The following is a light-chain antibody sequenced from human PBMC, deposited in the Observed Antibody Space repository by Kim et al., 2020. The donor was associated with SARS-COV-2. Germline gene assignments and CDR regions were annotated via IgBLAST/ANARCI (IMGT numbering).Light chain of an antibody. J-gene: IGKJ4*01. Sequence: LSPGERATLSCRASQSVSHYLAWYQHKPGQSPRLLICDTSNRATGIPARFSGSGSGTDFTLTITSLEPEDFAVYYCQQGADWPLTFGGGTKVDIK. V-gene: IGKV3-11*01. CDR2: DTS. CDR1: QSVSHY. CDR3: QQGADWPLT.